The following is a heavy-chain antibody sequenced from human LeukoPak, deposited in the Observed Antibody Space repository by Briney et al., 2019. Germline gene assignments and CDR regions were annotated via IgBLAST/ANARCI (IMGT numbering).Heavy chain of an antibody. CDR2: IYYSGST. V-gene: IGHV4-39*01. CDR3: ARLPGYSYGQTFDY. CDR1: GGSISSSSHY. D-gene: IGHD5-18*01. Sequence: SETLSLTCTVSGGSISSSSHYWGWIRQPPGKGLEWIGSIYYSGSTYYNPSLKSRVTISVDTSKNQFSLKLSSVTAADTAVYYCARLPGYSYGQTFDYWGQGTLVTVSS. J-gene: IGHJ4*02.